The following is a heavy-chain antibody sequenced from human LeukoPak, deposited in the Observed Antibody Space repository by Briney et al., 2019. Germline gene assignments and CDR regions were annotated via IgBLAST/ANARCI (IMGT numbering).Heavy chain of an antibody. CDR1: GGSISRYY. V-gene: IGHV4-59*01. CDR2: IYYSGST. D-gene: IGHD5-18*01. J-gene: IGHJ4*02. Sequence: SETLSLTCTAPGGSISRYYWSCIRHPPGKGLQWIPYIYYSGSTNYNPSLKSRVTISVDTSTTQFSLKLSSLTAADTAVYYCARVKRYSYGSYFDYWGQGTLVTVSS. CDR3: ARVKRYSYGSYFDY.